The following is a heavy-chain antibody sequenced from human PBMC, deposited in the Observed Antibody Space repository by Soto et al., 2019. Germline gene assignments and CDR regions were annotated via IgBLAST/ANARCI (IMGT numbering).Heavy chain of an antibody. CDR1: GFTFSNYW. CDR3: AKVKQWLAYYYYYGMDV. Sequence: GGSLRLSCAASGFTFSNYWMTWVRQAPGKGLEWVSAISGSGGSTYYADSVKGRFTISRDNSKNTLYLQMNSLRAEDTAVYYCAKVKQWLAYYYYYGMDVWGQGTTVTVSS. V-gene: IGHV3-23*01. D-gene: IGHD6-19*01. CDR2: ISGSGGST. J-gene: IGHJ6*02.